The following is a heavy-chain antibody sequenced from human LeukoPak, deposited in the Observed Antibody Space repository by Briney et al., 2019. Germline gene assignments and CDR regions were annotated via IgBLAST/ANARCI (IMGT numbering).Heavy chain of an antibody. V-gene: IGHV4-39*07. D-gene: IGHD6-19*01. CDR3: ARGRTSNGWYRDY. J-gene: IGHJ4*02. Sequence: SETLSLTCIVSGGSISSGGYYWSWIRQPPGKGLEWIGEINHSGSTNYNPSLKSRVTISVDTSKDQFSLKLSSVTAAGTAVYYCARGRTSNGWYRDYWGQGTLVTVSS. CDR1: GGSISSGGYY. CDR2: INHSGST.